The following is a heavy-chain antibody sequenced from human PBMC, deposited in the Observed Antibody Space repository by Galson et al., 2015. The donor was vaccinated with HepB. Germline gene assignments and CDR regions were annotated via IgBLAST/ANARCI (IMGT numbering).Heavy chain of an antibody. V-gene: IGHV1-3*01. J-gene: IGHJ4*02. CDR1: GYSFTSFA. Sequence: SVKVSCKASGYSFTSFAIHWVRQAPGQRLEWMGWVNPGNGKTKYSQKFQGRISITRDTSATTAYMELSSLRSEDTAVYYCARERGGFYYLDYWGQGTLVTVSS. CDR2: VNPGNGKT. CDR3: ARERGGFYYLDY. D-gene: IGHD3-22*01.